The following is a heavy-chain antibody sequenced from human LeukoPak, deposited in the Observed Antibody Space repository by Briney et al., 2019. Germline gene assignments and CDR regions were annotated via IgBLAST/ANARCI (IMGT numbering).Heavy chain of an antibody. V-gene: IGHV4-34*01. CDR2: INHSEST. Sequence: YPSETLSLTCGVYGGSFSGYYWSWIRQPPGKGLEWVGEINHSESTNYNPSLKSRVTISLDTSKSQFFLKLSSVTAADTAVYYCARQGVTIFGVATNWFDPWGQGTLVTVSS. D-gene: IGHD3-3*01. CDR3: ARQGVTIFGVATNWFDP. CDR1: GGSFSGYY. J-gene: IGHJ5*02.